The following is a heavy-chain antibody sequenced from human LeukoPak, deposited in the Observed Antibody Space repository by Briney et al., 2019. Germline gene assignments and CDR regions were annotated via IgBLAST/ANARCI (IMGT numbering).Heavy chain of an antibody. J-gene: IGHJ4*02. Sequence: LSGGSLRLSCAASGFTFSSYAMSWVRQAPGKGLEWVSAISGSGGSTYYADSVKGRFTISRDNSKNTLYLQMNSLRAKDTAVYYCAKVVMIVVVTPYYFDYWGQGTLVTVSS. V-gene: IGHV3-23*01. CDR1: GFTFSSYA. CDR3: AKVVMIVVVTPYYFDY. D-gene: IGHD3-22*01. CDR2: ISGSGGST.